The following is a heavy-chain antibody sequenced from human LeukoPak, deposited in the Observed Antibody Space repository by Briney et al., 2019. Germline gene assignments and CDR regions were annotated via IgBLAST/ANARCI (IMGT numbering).Heavy chain of an antibody. Sequence: PGGSLRLSCAASGFTFSRHSINWVRQAPGKGLVWVSRINSDGSSTSYADSVKGRFTISRDNAKNSLYLQMNSLRAEDTAVYYCARVGEEDAFDIWGQGTMVTVSS. CDR1: GFTFSRHS. V-gene: IGHV3-74*01. CDR3: ARVGEEDAFDI. J-gene: IGHJ3*02. D-gene: IGHD2-21*01. CDR2: INSDGSST.